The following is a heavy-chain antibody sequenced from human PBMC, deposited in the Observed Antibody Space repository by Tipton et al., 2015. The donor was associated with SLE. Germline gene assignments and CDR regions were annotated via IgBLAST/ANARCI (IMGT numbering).Heavy chain of an antibody. D-gene: IGHD2-15*01. CDR2: INHSGST. J-gene: IGHJ4*02. CDR3: ARPNGYCSGGSCQGGGFDY. CDR1: GFTFSNFF. V-gene: IGHV4-34*01. Sequence: LRLSCAASGFTFSNFFMTWVRQPPGKGLEWIGEINHSGSTNYNPSLKSRVTISVDTSKNQFSLKLSSVTAADTAVYYCARPNGYCSGGSCQGGGFDYWGQGTLVTVSS.